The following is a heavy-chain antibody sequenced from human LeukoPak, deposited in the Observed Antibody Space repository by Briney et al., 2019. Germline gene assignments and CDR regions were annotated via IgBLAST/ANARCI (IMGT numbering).Heavy chain of an antibody. Sequence: PSETLSLTCAVYGGSFSGYYWSWIRQPPGKGLEWIGEINHSGSTNYNPSLKSRVTISVDTSKNQFSLKLSSVTAADTAVYYCARLRVWYDFWSGPSDAFDIWAKGQWSPSLQ. CDR2: INHSGST. D-gene: IGHD3-3*01. J-gene: IGHJ3*02. CDR3: ARLRVWYDFWSGPSDAFDI. CDR1: GGSFSGYY. V-gene: IGHV4-34*01.